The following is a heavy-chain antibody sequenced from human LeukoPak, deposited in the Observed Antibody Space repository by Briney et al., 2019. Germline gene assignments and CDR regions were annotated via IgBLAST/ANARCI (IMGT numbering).Heavy chain of an antibody. CDR1: GYTFPGYY. D-gene: IGHD6-6*01. V-gene: IGHV1-2*02. CDR3: AREHSSSSGKVFDY. Sequence: ASVKVSCKASGYTFPGYYMHWVRQAPGQGLEWMGWINPNSGGTNYAQKFQGRVTMTRDTSISTAYMELSRLRSDDTAVYYCAREHSSSSGKVFDYWGQGTLVTASS. J-gene: IGHJ4*02. CDR2: INPNSGGT.